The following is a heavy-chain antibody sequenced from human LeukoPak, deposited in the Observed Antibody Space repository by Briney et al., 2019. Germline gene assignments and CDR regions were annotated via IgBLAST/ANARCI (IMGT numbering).Heavy chain of an antibody. D-gene: IGHD2-15*01. Sequence: SETLSLTCTISGGSIGSSRFYWGWLRQPPGKGLEWTGSIDYSGKTFYNPSLKSRVTISVDTSKNQFSLKLSSVTAADTAVYYCARHCSDGSCYEYWGQGTLVTVSS. CDR3: ARHCSDGSCYEY. CDR1: GGSIGSSRFY. J-gene: IGHJ4*02. CDR2: IDYSGKT. V-gene: IGHV4-39*01.